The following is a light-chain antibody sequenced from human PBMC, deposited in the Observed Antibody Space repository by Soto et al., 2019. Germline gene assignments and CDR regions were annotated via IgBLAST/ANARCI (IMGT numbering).Light chain of an antibody. V-gene: IGKV1-5*01. CDR1: QTISIY. J-gene: IGKJ1*01. CDR3: QQYSSSSPT. CDR2: DAS. Sequence: DIQMTQSPSTLSASIGDRVTITCRASQTISIYLAWCQQGPGEAPKLLIYDASTLESGVPARFSGSGSGTEFTLTISSLQPDDFATYYCQQYSSSSPTFGQGTRWIS.